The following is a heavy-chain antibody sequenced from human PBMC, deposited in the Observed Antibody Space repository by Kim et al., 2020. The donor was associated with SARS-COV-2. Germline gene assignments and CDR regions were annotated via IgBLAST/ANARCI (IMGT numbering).Heavy chain of an antibody. CDR2: IDPSGNT. V-gene: IGHV4-61*02. J-gene: IGHJ3*02. CDR1: SSSISSDSYY. D-gene: IGHD2-2*02. CDR3: ARSEVPLVEPAAIRSSGYYPNDAFDI. Sequence: SETLSLTCTVSSSSISSDSYYWSWIRQPAGKGLEWIGRIDPSGNTNYNSSLKSRVTISVDTPKNQFSLKLSSVTAADTAVYYCARSEVPLVEPAAIRSSGYYPNDAFDIWGQGTMVTVSS.